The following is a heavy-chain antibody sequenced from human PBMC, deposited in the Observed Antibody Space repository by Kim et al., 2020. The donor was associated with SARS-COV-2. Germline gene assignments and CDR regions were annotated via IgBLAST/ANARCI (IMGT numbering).Heavy chain of an antibody. J-gene: IGHJ4*02. CDR3: ARGIYSGYDLETN. D-gene: IGHD5-12*01. CDR2: IYYSGST. CDR1: GGSISSYY. Sequence: SETLSLTCTVSGGSISSYYWSWIRQPPGKGLEWIGYIYYSGSTNYNPSLKSRVTISVDTSKNQFSLKLSSVTAADTAVYYCARGIYSGYDLETNWGQGTLVTVSS. V-gene: IGHV4-59*13.